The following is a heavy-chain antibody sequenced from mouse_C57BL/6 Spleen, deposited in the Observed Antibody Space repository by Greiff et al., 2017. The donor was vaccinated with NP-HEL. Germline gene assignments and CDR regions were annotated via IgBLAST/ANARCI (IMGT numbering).Heavy chain of an antibody. D-gene: IGHD2-4*01. J-gene: IGHJ2*01. Sequence: VKLMESGPGLVQPSQSLSITCTVSGFSLTSYGVHWVRQSPGKGLEWLGVIWRGGSTDYNAAFMSRLSITKDNSKSHVFFKMNSLQADDTAIYYCAKNRDYDVLYFDYWGQGTTLTVSS. V-gene: IGHV2-5*01. CDR1: GFSLTSYG. CDR3: AKNRDYDVLYFDY. CDR2: IWRGGST.